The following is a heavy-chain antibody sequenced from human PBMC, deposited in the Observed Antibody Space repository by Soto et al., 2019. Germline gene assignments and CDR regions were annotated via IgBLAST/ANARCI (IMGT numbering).Heavy chain of an antibody. Sequence: PSETLSLTCTVSGGSVSSSSNYWAWIRQPPGKGLEWIGSIYYRGNAYYNPSLQTRDTISLDKSKSQFSLKLNSVTAADSAVYFCARLEGLATISYYFDFWGPGALVTVSS. CDR1: GGSVSSSSNY. CDR2: IYYRGNA. D-gene: IGHD3-9*01. V-gene: IGHV4-39*01. J-gene: IGHJ4*02. CDR3: ARLEGLATISYYFDF.